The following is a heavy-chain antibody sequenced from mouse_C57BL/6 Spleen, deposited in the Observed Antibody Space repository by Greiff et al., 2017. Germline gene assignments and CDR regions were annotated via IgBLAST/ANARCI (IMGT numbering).Heavy chain of an antibody. CDR2: IYPGSGNT. Sequence: QVQLQQSGAELVRPGASVKLSCKASGYTFTDYYINWVKQRPGQGLEWIARIYPGSGNTYYNEKFKGKATLTAEKSSSTAYMQISSLASEDSAVYFCAREGTAQAIDYWGQGTTLTVSS. CDR1: GYTFTDYY. CDR3: AREGTAQAIDY. D-gene: IGHD3-2*02. J-gene: IGHJ2*01. V-gene: IGHV1-76*01.